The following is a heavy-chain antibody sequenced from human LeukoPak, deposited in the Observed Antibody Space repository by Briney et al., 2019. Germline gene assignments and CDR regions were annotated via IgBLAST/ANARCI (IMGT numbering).Heavy chain of an antibody. V-gene: IGHV4-61*02. Sequence: SETLSLTCTVSGGSISSGSYYWRWIRQPPGKGLEWIGRIYTSGSTNYNPSLKSRVTISVDTSKNQFSLKLSSVTAADTAVYYCARNNHPSDYGSGSYYNGADYMDVWGKGSTVTISS. D-gene: IGHD3-10*01. J-gene: IGHJ6*03. CDR1: GGSISSGSYY. CDR3: ARNNHPSDYGSGSYYNGADYMDV. CDR2: IYTSGST.